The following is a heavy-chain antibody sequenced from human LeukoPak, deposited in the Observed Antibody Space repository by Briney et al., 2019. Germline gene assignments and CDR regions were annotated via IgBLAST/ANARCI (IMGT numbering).Heavy chain of an antibody. CDR2: IWYDGTRE. J-gene: IGHJ4*02. CDR1: QFTFSADG. V-gene: IGHV3-33*01. Sequence: GGSLRLSCATSQFTFSADGMHWVRRAPGKGLEWLASIWYDGTREYYADSAKGRFIISSDNSKDTLYLHMHSLRAEDTAVYYCTRVGYSSGFFEFWGQGTLVTVSS. CDR3: TRVGYSSGFFEF. D-gene: IGHD6-25*01.